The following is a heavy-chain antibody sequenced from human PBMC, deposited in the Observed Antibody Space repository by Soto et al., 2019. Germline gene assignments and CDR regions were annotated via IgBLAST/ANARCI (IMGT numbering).Heavy chain of an antibody. V-gene: IGHV3-66*01. J-gene: IGHJ6*04. Sequence: EVQLVESGGGLVQPGGSLRLSCAASGFTVSSKYMSWVRQAPGKGLEWVSLIQNVGPTYYADSVKGRFTISRDTSENTVNLQMDSLRAEDTAVYYCASDDVLCAGGRCYGVPLDVWGKGTPVTVSS. D-gene: IGHD2-15*01. CDR1: GFTVSSKY. CDR3: ASDDVLCAGGRCYGVPLDV. CDR2: IQNVGPT.